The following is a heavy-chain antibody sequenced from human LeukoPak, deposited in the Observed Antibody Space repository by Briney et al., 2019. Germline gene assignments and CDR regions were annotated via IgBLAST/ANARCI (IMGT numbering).Heavy chain of an antibody. CDR1: GGSISSGSYY. CDR3: ARVPPYYDILSFDT. Sequence: SETLSLTCTVSGGSISSGSYYWSWIRQPAGKGLEWIGRIYTSGSTNYNPSLKSRVTISVDTSKNQFSLKLSSVTAADTAVYYCARVPPYYDILSFDTWGQGTMVTVSS. D-gene: IGHD3-9*01. CDR2: IYTSGST. V-gene: IGHV4-61*02. J-gene: IGHJ3*02.